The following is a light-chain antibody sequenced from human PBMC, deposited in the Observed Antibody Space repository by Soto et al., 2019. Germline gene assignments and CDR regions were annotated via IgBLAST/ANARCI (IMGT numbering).Light chain of an antibody. Sequence: DIVMTQSPDSLTASLGERATINCKSSQSLLYSYTKKNQLGWYQQKPGQPPKLLIYWASTRESGVPDRFGGSGSGTNFTLTISSLQAEDVAVYYCQQFSATPPTFGHGTKVEIK. CDR1: QSLLYSYTKKNQ. CDR3: QQFSATPPT. J-gene: IGKJ1*01. CDR2: WAS. V-gene: IGKV4-1*01.